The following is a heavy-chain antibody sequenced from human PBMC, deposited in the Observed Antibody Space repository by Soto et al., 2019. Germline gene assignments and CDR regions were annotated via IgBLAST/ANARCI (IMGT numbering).Heavy chain of an antibody. CDR2: IIPIFGTA. Sequence: GASVKVSCKASGGTFSSYAISWVRQAPGQGLEWMGGIIPIFGTANYAQKFQGRVTITADESTSTAYMELSSLRSEDTAVYYCASSKRITMIVVEGGWFDPWGQGTLVTVSS. V-gene: IGHV1-69*13. CDR1: GGTFSSYA. J-gene: IGHJ5*02. D-gene: IGHD3-22*01. CDR3: ASSKRITMIVVEGGWFDP.